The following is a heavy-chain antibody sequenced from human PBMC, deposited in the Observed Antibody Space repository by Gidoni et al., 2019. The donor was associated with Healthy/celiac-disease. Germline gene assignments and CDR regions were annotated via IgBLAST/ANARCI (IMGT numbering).Heavy chain of an antibody. CDR2: IGTAGDP. D-gene: IGHD6-6*01. CDR1: GFTLSRYD. J-gene: IGHJ6*02. Sequence: EVQLGESGGGLVQPGGSLRLSCAASGFTLSRYDMPWVRQATGKGLEWVSAIGTAGDPYYPGSVKGRFTISRENAKNSLYLQMNSLRAGDTAVYYCARGIAARPYYYYGMDVWGQGTTVTVSS. V-gene: IGHV3-13*05. CDR3: ARGIAARPYYYYGMDV.